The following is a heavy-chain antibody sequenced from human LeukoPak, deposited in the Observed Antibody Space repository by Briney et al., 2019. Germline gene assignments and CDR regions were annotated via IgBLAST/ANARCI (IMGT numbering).Heavy chain of an antibody. J-gene: IGHJ4*02. D-gene: IGHD2-2*01. Sequence: SETLSLTCAVYGGSFSGYYWSWIRQPPGKGLEWIGEINHSGGTNYNPSLKSRVTISVDTSKNQFSLKLSSVTAADTAVYYCARGSNRGRNVVVPAAIKFDYWGQGTLVTVSS. CDR1: GGSFSGYY. CDR2: INHSGGT. V-gene: IGHV4-34*01. CDR3: ARGSNRGRNVVVPAAIKFDY.